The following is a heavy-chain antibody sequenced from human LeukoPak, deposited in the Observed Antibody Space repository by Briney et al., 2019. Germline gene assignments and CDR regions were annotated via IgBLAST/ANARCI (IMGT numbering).Heavy chain of an antibody. CDR1: GFTFSNHA. J-gene: IGHJ4*02. V-gene: IGHV3-23*01. CDR3: AKIYGSGSQPCSSGSQPFDY. D-gene: IGHD3-10*01. CDR2: ISGSGAST. Sequence: GGSLRLSCVASGFTFSNHAMNWVRQAPGKGPEWVSAISGSGASTYYADSVKGRFTISRDNALDSLYLQMNSLRVEDTALYYCAKIYGSGSQPCSSGSQPFDYWGQGTLVTVSS.